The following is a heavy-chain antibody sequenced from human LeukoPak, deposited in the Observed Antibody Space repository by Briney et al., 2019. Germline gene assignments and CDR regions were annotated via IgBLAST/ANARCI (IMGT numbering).Heavy chain of an antibody. V-gene: IGHV3-43*02. J-gene: IGHJ3*01. D-gene: IGHD2-2*01. CDR1: GFTFDDYA. CDR3: AKDMYPKPARPDAFDL. Sequence: PGGSLRLSCAASGFTFDDYAMHWVRQVPGKGLEWVSLITGDGDSTYYTDSVKGRFTISKDNSKNSLYLQMNSLRTEDTALYYCAKDMYPKPARPDAFDLWGQGTMVTVSS. CDR2: ITGDGDST.